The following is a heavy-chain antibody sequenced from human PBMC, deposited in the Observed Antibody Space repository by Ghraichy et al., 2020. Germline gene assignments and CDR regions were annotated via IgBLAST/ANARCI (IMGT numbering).Heavy chain of an antibody. CDR1: GYTFTSYD. V-gene: IGHV1-8*01. D-gene: IGHD6-13*01. Sequence: ASVKVSCKASGYTFTSYDINWVRQATGQGLEWMGWMNPNSGNTGYAQKFQGRVTMTRNTSISTAYMELSSLRSEETAVYYCARASQLVPKHFDYWGQGTLVTVSS. CDR3: ARASQLVPKHFDY. CDR2: MNPNSGNT. J-gene: IGHJ4*02.